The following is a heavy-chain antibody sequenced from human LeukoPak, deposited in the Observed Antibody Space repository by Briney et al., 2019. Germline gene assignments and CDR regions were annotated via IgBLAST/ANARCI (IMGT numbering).Heavy chain of an antibody. CDR3: ARVRLRYLQNDAFDI. Sequence: SVKVSCKATGGTFSSYAISWVRQAPGQGLEWMGGIIPIFGTANYAQKFQGRVTITADKSTSTAYMELSSLRSEDTAVYYCARVRLRYLQNDAFDIWGQGTMVTVSS. V-gene: IGHV1-69*06. CDR1: GGTFSSYA. CDR2: IIPIFGTA. D-gene: IGHD3-9*01. J-gene: IGHJ3*02.